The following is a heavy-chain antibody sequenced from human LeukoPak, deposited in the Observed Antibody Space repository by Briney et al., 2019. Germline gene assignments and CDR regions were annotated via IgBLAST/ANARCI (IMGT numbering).Heavy chain of an antibody. J-gene: IGHJ6*03. V-gene: IGHV1-69*13. Sequence: ASVKVSCKASGGTFSSYAISWVRQAPGQGLEWMGGIIPILGTANYAQKFQGRVTITADESTSTAYMELSSLRSEDTAVYYCATTHDDFWSGYYTYYYYYMDVWGKGTTVTVSS. CDR3: ATTHDDFWSGYYTYYYYYMDV. D-gene: IGHD3-3*01. CDR1: GGTFSSYA. CDR2: IIPILGTA.